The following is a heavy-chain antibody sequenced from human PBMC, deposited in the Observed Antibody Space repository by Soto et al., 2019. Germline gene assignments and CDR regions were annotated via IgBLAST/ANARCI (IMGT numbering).Heavy chain of an antibody. D-gene: IGHD3-22*01. CDR1: GFTFSTYG. CDR3: VKDRDSSALEY. Sequence: QVQLVESGGGVVQPGRSLRLSCAASGFTFSTYGMHWVRQAPGKGLEWVALIWYDGTNKYYAASVRGRFTISRDNSKNALYLQMNSLRAEDTAVYYCVKDRDSSALEYWGQGTLVTVSS. CDR2: IWYDGTNK. V-gene: IGHV3-33*06. J-gene: IGHJ4*02.